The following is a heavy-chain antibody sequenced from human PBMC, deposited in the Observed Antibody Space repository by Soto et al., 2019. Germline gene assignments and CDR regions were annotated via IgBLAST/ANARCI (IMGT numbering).Heavy chain of an antibody. CDR3: ARDFGRLASGRYRWFDT. Sequence: SETLTLTCTVSGVTISSYYLSWIRQPPGKGLEWIGYIYYSGTTNYNPAFKSRVTISVGTSTTPFSLKLSSVTAADTAVYYCARDFGRLASGRYRWFDTWGQGTLVTVS. D-gene: IGHD1-26*01. V-gene: IGHV4-59*01. CDR1: GVTISSYY. J-gene: IGHJ5*02. CDR2: IYYSGTT.